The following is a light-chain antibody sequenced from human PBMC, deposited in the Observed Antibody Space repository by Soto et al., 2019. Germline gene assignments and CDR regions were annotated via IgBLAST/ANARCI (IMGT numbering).Light chain of an antibody. J-gene: IGKJ1*01. Sequence: EIVMTQSPGTLSVSPGERATLSCRACQSVSNDLAWLQQKPGQPRRLLIYGASIRATGIPARFSGSGSGTEFTLTISSLQPDDFEDYSSEQYNVSPRTFGQGSKV. CDR2: GAS. CDR1: QSVSND. CDR3: EQYNVSPRT. V-gene: IGKV3-15*01.